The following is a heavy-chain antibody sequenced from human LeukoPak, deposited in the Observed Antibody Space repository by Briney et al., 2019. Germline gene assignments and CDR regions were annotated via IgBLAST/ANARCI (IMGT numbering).Heavy chain of an antibody. CDR2: ISSSGSGGNT. CDR3: AKDRTVGASYWYFDL. CDR1: VVTLSNYA. Sequence: PGGSLRLSCVASVVTLSNYAMSWARPAPGKGLAWVSGISSSGSGGNTYYADSVKGLFPISRDSSRNTLSLHLNTLRAEDTAIYYCAKDRTVGASYWYFDLWGRGTLVTVSS. V-gene: IGHV3-23*01. D-gene: IGHD1-26*01. J-gene: IGHJ2*01.